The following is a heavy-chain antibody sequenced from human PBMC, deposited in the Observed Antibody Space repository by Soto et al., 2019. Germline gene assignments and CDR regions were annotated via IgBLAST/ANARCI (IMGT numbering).Heavy chain of an antibody. CDR1: GYTFTSYD. Sequence: VKFSCKASGYTFTSYDINWVRQATGQGLEWMGWMNPNSGNTGYAQKFQGRVTMTRNTSISTAYMELSSLRSEDTAVYYCARGAIEYYDFWSGYFYGMDVWGQGTTVTVSS. CDR2: MNPNSGNT. D-gene: IGHD3-3*01. J-gene: IGHJ6*02. CDR3: ARGAIEYYDFWSGYFYGMDV. V-gene: IGHV1-8*01.